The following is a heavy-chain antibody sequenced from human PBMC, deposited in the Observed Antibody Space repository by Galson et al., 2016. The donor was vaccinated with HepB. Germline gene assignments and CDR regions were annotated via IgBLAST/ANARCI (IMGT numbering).Heavy chain of an antibody. V-gene: IGHV3-11*06. CDR3: ARARGHPDDAFDI. D-gene: IGHD3-10*01. Sequence: SLRLSCAASGFTFSDYYMNWIRQAPGKGLEWVSFISSNSDYTYYPDSVKGRFTISRDNAKNSLYLQMSSLRAEDTAVYSCARARGHPDDAFDIWGQGTVVSVSS. J-gene: IGHJ3*02. CDR1: GFTFSDYY. CDR2: ISSNSDYT.